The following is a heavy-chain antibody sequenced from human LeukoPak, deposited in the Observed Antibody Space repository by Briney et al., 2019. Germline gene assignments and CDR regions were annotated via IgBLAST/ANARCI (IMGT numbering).Heavy chain of an antibody. J-gene: IGHJ4*02. CDR1: GGSISSSSYY. V-gene: IGHV4-39*01. CDR3: ARLPGGYDQFWYFDY. D-gene: IGHD5-12*01. CDR2: IYYSGST. Sequence: SETLSLTCTVSGGSISSSSYYWGWIRQPPGKGLEWIGSIYYSGSTYYNPSLKSRVTISVDTSKNQFSLKLSSVTAADTAVYYCARLPGGYDQFWYFDYWGQGTLVTVSS.